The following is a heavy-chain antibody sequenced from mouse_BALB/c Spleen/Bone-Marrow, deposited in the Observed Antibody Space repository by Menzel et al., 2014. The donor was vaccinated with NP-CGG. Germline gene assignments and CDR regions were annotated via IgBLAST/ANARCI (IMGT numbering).Heavy chain of an antibody. CDR3: ARRTTTVVATDY. V-gene: IGHV1S81*02. J-gene: IGHJ2*01. Sequence: QVQLQQSGAELVKPGASMKLSCKASGCTFTSYWMHWVKQRPGQGLEWIGEINPSNGRTNYNEKFKSKATLTVDKSSSTAYMQLSSLTSEDSAVYYCARRTTTVVATDYWGQGTTLTVSS. D-gene: IGHD1-1*01. CDR1: GCTFTSYW. CDR2: INPSNGRT.